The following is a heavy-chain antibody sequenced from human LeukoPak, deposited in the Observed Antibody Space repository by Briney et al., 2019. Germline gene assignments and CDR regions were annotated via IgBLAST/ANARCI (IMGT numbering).Heavy chain of an antibody. J-gene: IGHJ4*02. CDR2: ISNSGDTK. CDR1: GFTFSDYY. V-gene: IGHV3-11*01. Sequence: GGSLRLSCATSGFTFSDYYMNWIRQAPGKGSEWVSYISNSGDTKYYTDSVKGRFTISRDNAKNSLFLQMNSLRAEDTAVYYCARKQATVPGDYWGQGTLVTVSS. D-gene: IGHD1-1*01. CDR3: ARKQATVPGDY.